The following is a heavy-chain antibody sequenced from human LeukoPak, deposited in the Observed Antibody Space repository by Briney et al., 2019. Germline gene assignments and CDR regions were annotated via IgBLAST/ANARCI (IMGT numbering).Heavy chain of an antibody. CDR2: INSDGSNT. CDR1: GFTFITYW. V-gene: IGHV3-74*01. J-gene: IGHJ4*02. Sequence: LTGGSLRLSCAASGFTFITYWMYWVRQAPGKGLVWLSRINSDGSNTIYADSVKGRFTISRDNAKNSLYLQMNSLRAEDTAVYYCARGSYGGSSFLFDYFDYWGQGTLVTVSS. CDR3: ARGSYGGSSFLFDYFDY. D-gene: IGHD2-15*01.